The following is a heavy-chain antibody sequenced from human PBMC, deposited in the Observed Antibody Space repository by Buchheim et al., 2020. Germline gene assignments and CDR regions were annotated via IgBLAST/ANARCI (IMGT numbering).Heavy chain of an antibody. Sequence: EVQLVESGGGLVQPGGSLRLSCAASGFTFSSYWMHWVRQAPGKGLVWVLRINSDGSSTRYADSVKGRFTISRDNSKNTLYLQMNSLRAEDTAVYYCAKGLLLYADYYYYYMDVWGKGTT. CDR1: GFTFSSYW. D-gene: IGHD2-2*02. CDR2: INSDGSST. CDR3: AKGLLLYADYYYYYMDV. V-gene: IGHV3-74*01. J-gene: IGHJ6*03.